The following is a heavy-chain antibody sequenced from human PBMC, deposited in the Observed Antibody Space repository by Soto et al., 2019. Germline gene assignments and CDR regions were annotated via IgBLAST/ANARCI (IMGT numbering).Heavy chain of an antibody. CDR1: GGTFSSYT. D-gene: IGHD3-10*01. CDR3: ARAGYYYGSGSDAFDI. CDR2: IIPILGIA. J-gene: IGHJ3*02. Sequence: GASVKVSCKASGGTFSSYTISWVRQAPGQGLEWMGRIIPILGIANYAQKFQGRVTITADKSTSTAYMELSSLRSEDTAVYYCARAGYYYGSGSDAFDIWGQGTMVTV. V-gene: IGHV1-69*02.